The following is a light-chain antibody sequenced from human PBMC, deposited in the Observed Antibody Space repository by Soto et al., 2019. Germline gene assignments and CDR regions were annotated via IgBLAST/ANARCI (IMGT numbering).Light chain of an antibody. V-gene: IGKV1-39*01. J-gene: IGKJ2*01. Sequence: DIQMTQSPSSLSASVGDRVTITCRAGQSISTYLNWYQQKQGRAPKLLIYAASNLHSDVPSRFTGSGSGTDFTLTISSLQPENSATYFCQQSYSIPPEYTFGQGTKLESK. CDR2: AAS. CDR1: QSISTY. CDR3: QQSYSIPPEYT.